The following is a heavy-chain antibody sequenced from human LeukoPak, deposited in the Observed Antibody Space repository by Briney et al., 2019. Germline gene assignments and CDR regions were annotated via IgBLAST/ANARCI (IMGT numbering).Heavy chain of an antibody. Sequence: SETLSLTCTVSGGSISSYYWSWVRQPPGKGLEWIGYIYYSGSTNYNPSLKSRVTISVDTSKNQFSLKLSSVTAADTAVYYCARRRYSYRFDYWGQGTLATVSS. V-gene: IGHV4-59*08. CDR1: GGSISSYY. D-gene: IGHD5-18*01. J-gene: IGHJ4*02. CDR3: ARRRYSYRFDY. CDR2: IYYSGST.